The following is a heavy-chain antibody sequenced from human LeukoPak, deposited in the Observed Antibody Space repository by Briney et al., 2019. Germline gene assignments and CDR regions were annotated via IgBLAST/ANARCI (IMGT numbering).Heavy chain of an antibody. Sequence: PGGSLRLSCAASGFTFSSYSMNWVRQAPGKGLEWVSSISSSSSYIYYADSVKGRFTISRDNAKNSLYLQMNSLRAEDTAVYYCARHPRSTSFNWFDPWGQGTLVTVSS. V-gene: IGHV3-21*04. CDR3: ARHPRSTSFNWFDP. D-gene: IGHD2-2*01. J-gene: IGHJ5*02. CDR1: GFTFSSYS. CDR2: ISSSSSYI.